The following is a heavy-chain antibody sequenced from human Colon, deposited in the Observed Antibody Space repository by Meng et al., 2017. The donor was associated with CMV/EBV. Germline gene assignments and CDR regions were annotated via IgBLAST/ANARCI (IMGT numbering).Heavy chain of an antibody. CDR1: GFTFSSYG. D-gene: IGHD2/OR15-2a*01. V-gene: IGHV3-30*02. Sequence: GGSLRLSCAASGFTFSSYGMHWVRQAPGKGLEWVAFIRYDGSNKYYADSVKGRFTISRDNAKNMVYLQMDSLRANDTGVYYCVRADVTDQNNIAIAYFYGMDVWGQGTTVTVSS. CDR3: VRADVTDQNNIAIAYFYGMDV. CDR2: IRYDGSNK. J-gene: IGHJ6*02.